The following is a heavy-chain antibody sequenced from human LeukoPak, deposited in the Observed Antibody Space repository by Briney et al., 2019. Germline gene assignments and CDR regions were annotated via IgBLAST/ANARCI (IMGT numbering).Heavy chain of an antibody. CDR1: GGSISSYY. V-gene: IGHV4-59*08. D-gene: IGHD3-10*01. CDR2: IYYSGST. Sequence: SETLSLTCTVSGGSISSYYWSWIRQPPGKGLEGIGYIYYSGSTNYNPSLKSRVTISVDTSKNQFSLKLSSVTAADTAVYYCAGTMVRGPNHDYYYGMDVWGQGTTVTVSS. J-gene: IGHJ6*02. CDR3: AGTMVRGPNHDYYYGMDV.